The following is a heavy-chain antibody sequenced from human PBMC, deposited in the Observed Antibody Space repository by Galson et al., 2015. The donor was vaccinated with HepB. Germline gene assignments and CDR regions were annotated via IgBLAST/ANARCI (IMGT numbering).Heavy chain of an antibody. CDR3: ARPSHNWNYQRGWFDP. D-gene: IGHD1-7*01. CDR1: GFTFSRYS. Sequence: SLRLSCAASGFTFSRYSMNWVRQAPGKGLEWVSSISSSSSYIYYADSVKGRFTISRDNAKNSLYLQMNSLRAEDTAVYYCARPSHNWNYQRGWFDPWGQGTLVTVSS. J-gene: IGHJ5*02. V-gene: IGHV3-21*01. CDR2: ISSSSSYI.